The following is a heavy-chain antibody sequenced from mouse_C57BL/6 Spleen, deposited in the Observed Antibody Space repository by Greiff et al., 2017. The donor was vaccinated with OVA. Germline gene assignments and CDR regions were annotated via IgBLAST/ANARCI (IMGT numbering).Heavy chain of an antibody. D-gene: IGHD1-1*01. Sequence: QVQLQQSGPELVKPGASVKISCKASGYAFSSSWMNWVKQRPGKSLEWIGRIYPGDGDTNYNGKFKGKATLTADKSSSTAYMQLSSLTSEDSAVYFCARPGYYGSSTPMDYWGQGTSVTVSS. CDR1: GYAFSSSW. CDR3: ARPGYYGSSTPMDY. J-gene: IGHJ4*01. CDR2: IYPGDGDT. V-gene: IGHV1-82*01.